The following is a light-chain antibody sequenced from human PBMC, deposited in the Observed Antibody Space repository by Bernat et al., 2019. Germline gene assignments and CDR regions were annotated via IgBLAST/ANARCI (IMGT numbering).Light chain of an antibody. J-gene: IGLJ1*01. Sequence: QSALTQPPSVSGSPGQSVTISCTVTRSDVGSHNLVSLYQQSPVTAPKLIIYEVTNRPAGVPDRFSGSKSGNTASMTISGLQADDEADYYCSSYKRTSTFVFGTGTKVTVL. CDR2: EVT. CDR3: SSYKRTSTFV. CDR1: RSDVGSHNL. V-gene: IGLV2-18*02.